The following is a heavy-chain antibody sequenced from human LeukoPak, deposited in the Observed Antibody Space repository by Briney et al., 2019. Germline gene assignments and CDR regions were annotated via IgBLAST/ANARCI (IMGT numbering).Heavy chain of an antibody. CDR1: GFTFCSYS. CDR2: ISSSSSYI. CDR3: AGLWLVYYWYYGMDV. Sequence: GGSLRLSCAASGFTFCSYSMNWVRQAPGKGLEWVSSISSSSSYIYYADSVKGRFTISRDNAKNSLYLQMNSLRAEDTAVYYCAGLWLVYYWYYGMDVWGQGTTVTVSS. J-gene: IGHJ6*02. D-gene: IGHD5-18*01. V-gene: IGHV3-21*01.